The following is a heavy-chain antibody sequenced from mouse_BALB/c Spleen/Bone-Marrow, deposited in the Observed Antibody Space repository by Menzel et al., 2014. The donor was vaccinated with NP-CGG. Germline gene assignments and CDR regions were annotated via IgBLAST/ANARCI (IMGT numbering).Heavy chain of an antibody. CDR2: INPDSSTI. CDR3: ARLDYYGSLNY. D-gene: IGHD1-2*01. Sequence: EVQLQESGGGLVQPGGSLKLSCAASGFDFSRYWMSWVRQAPGKGLEWIGEINPDSSTINYTPSLKDKFIISGDNAKNTLYLRLNKVRSEDTALYYCARLDYYGSLNYWGQGTTLTVSS. CDR1: GFDFSRYW. V-gene: IGHV4-1*02. J-gene: IGHJ2*01.